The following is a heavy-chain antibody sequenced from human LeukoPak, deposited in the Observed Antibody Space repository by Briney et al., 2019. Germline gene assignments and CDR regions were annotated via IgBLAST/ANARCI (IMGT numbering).Heavy chain of an antibody. V-gene: IGHV3-74*03. CDR3: ARDLDWLLFDY. CDR1: TSMFSSYA. Sequence: GGSLRLSCAASTSMFSSYAMTWVPKAPWKGLVWVARVSPEGSRTTYADSVKGRFTISSDNDRNTLYLQMNSLRVEDTAVYYCARDLDWLLFDYWGQGTLATVSS. J-gene: IGHJ4*02. D-gene: IGHD3-9*01. CDR2: VSPEGSRT.